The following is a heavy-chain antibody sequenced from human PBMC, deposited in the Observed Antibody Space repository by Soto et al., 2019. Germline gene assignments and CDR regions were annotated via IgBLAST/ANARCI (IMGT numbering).Heavy chain of an antibody. D-gene: IGHD2-2*01. CDR1: GGSISSCSYY. CDR3: AGIVVPAAMWGVGWFDP. CDR2: IYYSGST. V-gene: IGHV4-39*01. J-gene: IGHJ5*02. Sequence: QLQLQESGPGLVKPSETLSLTCTVSGGSISSCSYYWGWIRQPPGKGLEWIGSIYYSGSTYYNPSLKSRVTISVDTSKNQFSLKLSSVTAADTAVYYCAGIVVPAAMWGVGWFDPWGQGTLVTVSS.